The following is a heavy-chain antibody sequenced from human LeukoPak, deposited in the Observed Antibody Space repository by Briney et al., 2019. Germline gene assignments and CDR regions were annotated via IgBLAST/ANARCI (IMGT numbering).Heavy chain of an antibody. CDR3: ARVGYYYDSSGYPPFDY. Sequence: PSETLSFTCTGSGGSISSYYWSWIRQRPGKGWEWFGSIYTSGSTNYNPSLKSRVTMSVDTSKNQFSLKLSSVTAADTAVYYCARVGYYYDSSGYPPFDYWGQGTLVTVSS. CDR1: GGSISSYY. D-gene: IGHD3-22*01. J-gene: IGHJ4*02. CDR2: IYTSGST. V-gene: IGHV4-4*07.